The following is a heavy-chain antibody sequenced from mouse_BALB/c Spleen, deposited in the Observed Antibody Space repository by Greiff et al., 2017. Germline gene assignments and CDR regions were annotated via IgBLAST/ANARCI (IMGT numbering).Heavy chain of an antibody. D-gene: IGHD1-2*01. CDR3: ARGLRLPDY. J-gene: IGHJ2*01. V-gene: IGHV1S81*02. CDR2: INPSNGRT. CDR1: GYTFTSYW. Sequence: QVQLQQPGAELVKPGASVKLSCKASGYTFTSYWMHWVKQRPGQGLEWIGEINPSNGRTNYNEKFKSKATLTVDKSSSTAYMQLSSLTSEDSAVYYCARGLRLPDYWGQGTTLTVSS.